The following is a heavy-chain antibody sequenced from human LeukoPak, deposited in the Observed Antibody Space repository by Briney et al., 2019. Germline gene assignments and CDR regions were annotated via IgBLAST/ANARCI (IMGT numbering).Heavy chain of an antibody. D-gene: IGHD3-10*01. CDR1: GGSISSSSYY. V-gene: IGHV4-39*01. CDR2: IYYSGST. Sequence: SETLSLTCTVSGGSISSSSYYWGWIRQPPGKGLEWIGSIYYSGSTYYNPSLKSRVTISVDTSKNQFSLKLSSVTAADTAVYYRARKGDGSGSYYLSYWGQGTLVTVSS. CDR3: ARKGDGSGSYYLSY. J-gene: IGHJ4*02.